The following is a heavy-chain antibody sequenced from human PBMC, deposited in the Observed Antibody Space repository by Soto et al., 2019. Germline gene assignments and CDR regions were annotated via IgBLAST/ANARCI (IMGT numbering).Heavy chain of an antibody. Sequence: EVQLVESGGGLVMPGGSLRLSCAASGLGFINAWMNWVRQAPGKGLEWVGRIKSKADGGTAVYAAPVEGRFTISRDDSKNTMFLQMDSLKTEDTALYYCPDSPGSGENSDGWFDPWGQGTLVTVSS. CDR2: IKSKADGGTA. CDR3: PDSPGSGENSDGWFDP. CDR1: GLGFINAW. D-gene: IGHD3-10*01. V-gene: IGHV3-15*07. J-gene: IGHJ5*02.